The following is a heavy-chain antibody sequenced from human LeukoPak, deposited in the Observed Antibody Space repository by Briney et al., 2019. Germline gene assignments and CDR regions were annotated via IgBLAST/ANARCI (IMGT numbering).Heavy chain of an antibody. V-gene: IGHV1-18*04. CDR3: ARDPSNTSGWKTWFDP. D-gene: IGHD6-19*01. CDR2: ISAYNGDT. CDR1: GYTFNSHG. Sequence: GASVKVSCKASGYTFNSHGISRVRQAPGQGLEWMGWISAYNGDTNYAQKFQGRVTLTTDRTTSTAYLELRSLRSDDTAVYYCARDPSNTSGWKTWFDPWGQGTLVTVSS. J-gene: IGHJ5*02.